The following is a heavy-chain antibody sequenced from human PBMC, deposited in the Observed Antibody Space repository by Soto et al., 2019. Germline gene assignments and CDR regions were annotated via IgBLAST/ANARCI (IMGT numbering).Heavy chain of an antibody. CDR3: VKVGRSILANYFDS. Sequence: DVQLLESGGDLVQPGGSLRLSCEASGFIFISYAMNWVRQAPGKGLEWVSAIGGGGDTTYYADSVKGRFTISRDNSKSTVILQMNSLRAEDTAVYYCVKVGRSILANYFDSWGLGTLVTVSP. V-gene: IGHV3-23*01. CDR1: GFIFISYA. J-gene: IGHJ4*02. CDR2: IGGGGDTT.